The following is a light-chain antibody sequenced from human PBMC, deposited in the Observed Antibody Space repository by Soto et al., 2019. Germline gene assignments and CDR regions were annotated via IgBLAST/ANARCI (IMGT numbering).Light chain of an antibody. CDR3: QQYGSSFLT. J-gene: IGKJ3*01. V-gene: IGKV3-20*01. CDR2: ATS. Sequence: EIVLTQSPGTLSLSPWETATLSCRASQTVNSDYLAWFQQRPGQAPRLLIFATSRRATDIPDRFSGSGSGTDFTLTISRLEPEDFAVYYCQQYGSSFLTFGPGTKVDIK. CDR1: QTVNSDY.